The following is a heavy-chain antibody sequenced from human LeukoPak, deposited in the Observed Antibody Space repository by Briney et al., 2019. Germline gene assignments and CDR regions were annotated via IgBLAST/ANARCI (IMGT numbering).Heavy chain of an antibody. Sequence: TSETLSLTCTVSGGSISSSSYYWGWIRQPPGKGLEWIGSIYYSGSTYYNPSLKSRVTISVDTSKNQFSLKLSSVTAADTAVYYCARVIKVYSSSWAEYYYYYYMDVWGKGTTVTVSS. CDR3: ARVIKVYSSSWAEYYYYYYMDV. CDR2: IYYSGST. D-gene: IGHD6-13*01. CDR1: GGSISSSSYY. V-gene: IGHV4-39*07. J-gene: IGHJ6*03.